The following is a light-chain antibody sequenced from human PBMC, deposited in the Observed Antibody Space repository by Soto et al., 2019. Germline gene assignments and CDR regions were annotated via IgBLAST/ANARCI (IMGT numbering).Light chain of an antibody. CDR1: SGDVGGYDF. Sequence: QSALTQPRSVSGYPGQSVTISCTGTSGDVGGYDFVSWYQHHPGKVPKLMIFDVSKRPSGVPDRFSGSKSGSTASLTISGLQAEDEADYYCCSYGGNFDVVGTGTKLTVL. CDR3: CSYGGNFDV. J-gene: IGLJ1*01. CDR2: DVS. V-gene: IGLV2-11*01.